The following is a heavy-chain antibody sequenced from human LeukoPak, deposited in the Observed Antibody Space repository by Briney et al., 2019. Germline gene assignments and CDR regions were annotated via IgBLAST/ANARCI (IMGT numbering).Heavy chain of an antibody. J-gene: IGHJ5*02. CDR1: GGTFSSYT. Sequence: SVKVSCKASGGTFSSYTISWVRQAPGQGLEWMGRIIPILGIANYAQKFQGRVTITADESTSTAYMELSSLRSEDTAVYYCARDLNDFWSGNNWFDPWGQGTLVTVSS. CDR3: ARDLNDFWSGNNWFDP. V-gene: IGHV1-69*04. D-gene: IGHD3-3*01. CDR2: IIPILGIA.